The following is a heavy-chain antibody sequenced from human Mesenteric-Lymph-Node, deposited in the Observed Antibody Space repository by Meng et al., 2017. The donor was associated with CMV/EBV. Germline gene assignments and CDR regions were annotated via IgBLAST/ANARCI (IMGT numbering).Heavy chain of an antibody. CDR2: ISAYNGNT. CDR3: ARDRVRGYDFWRGIQDY. Sequence: ASVKVSCKASGYTFTNYGISWVRQAPGQGLEWMGWISAYNGNTNYAQKFQGRVTMTRDTSISTAYMEVSRLTSDDTAVYYCARDRVRGYDFWRGIQDYWGQGALVTVSS. D-gene: IGHD3-3*01. J-gene: IGHJ4*02. CDR1: GYTFTNYG. V-gene: IGHV1-18*01.